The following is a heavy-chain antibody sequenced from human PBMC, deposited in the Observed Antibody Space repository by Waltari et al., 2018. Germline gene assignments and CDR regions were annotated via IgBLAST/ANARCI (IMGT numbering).Heavy chain of an antibody. CDR3: ARDLYSSGWYDH. CDR2: INPNSGGT. D-gene: IGHD6-19*01. Sequence: QVQLVQSGAEVKKPGASVKVSCKASGYTFTGYYMHWVRQAPGQGLEWMGWINPNSGGTNYAQKCQGRVTMTRDTSISTAYMELSRLRSDDTAVYYCARDLYSSGWYDHWGQGTLVTVSS. V-gene: IGHV1-2*02. J-gene: IGHJ5*02. CDR1: GYTFTGYY.